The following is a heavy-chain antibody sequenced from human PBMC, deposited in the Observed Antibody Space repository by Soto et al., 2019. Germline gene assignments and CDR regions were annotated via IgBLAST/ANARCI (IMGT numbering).Heavy chain of an antibody. CDR2: IIPIFGTA. V-gene: IGHV1-69*12. CDR3: ANPMTTVTTWPSYYYYGMDV. CDR1: GGTFSSYA. D-gene: IGHD4-4*01. J-gene: IGHJ6*02. Sequence: QVQLVQSGAEVKKPGSSVKVSCKASGGTFSSYAISWVRQAPGQGLEWMGGIIPIFGTANYAQKFQGRVTITADESTSTAYMELSSLRSEDTAVYYCANPMTTVTTWPSYYYYGMDVWGQGTTVTVSS.